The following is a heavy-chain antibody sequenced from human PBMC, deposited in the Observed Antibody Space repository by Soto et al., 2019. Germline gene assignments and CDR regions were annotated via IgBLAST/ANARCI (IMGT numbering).Heavy chain of an antibody. Sequence: QLHLRESGPGLVKPSETLSLTCTVSGGSITSSSYYWGWIRQPPGKGLEWIGSIYYSGSTYYNPSFESRVTISVDTSKNQFSLKLSSVTAADTAVYYCATQEVGGTYVYTFDPWGQGTLVTVSS. CDR3: ATQEVGGTYVYTFDP. V-gene: IGHV4-39*01. CDR1: GGSITSSSYY. J-gene: IGHJ5*02. CDR2: IYYSGST. D-gene: IGHD1-26*01.